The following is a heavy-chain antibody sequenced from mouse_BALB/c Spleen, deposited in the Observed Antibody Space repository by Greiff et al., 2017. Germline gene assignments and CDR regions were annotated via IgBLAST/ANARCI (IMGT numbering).Heavy chain of an antibody. CDR2: ISYSGST. D-gene: IGHD2-4*01. J-gene: IGHJ3*01. CDR3: ARGYDYDGVWFAY. Sequence: EVQLQQSGPSLVKPSQTLSLTCSVTGDSITSGYWNWIRKFPGNKLEYMGYISYSGSTYYNPSLKSRISITRDTSKNQYYLQLNSVTTEDTATYYCARGYDYDGVWFAYWGQGTLVTVSA. V-gene: IGHV3-8*02. CDR1: GDSITSGY.